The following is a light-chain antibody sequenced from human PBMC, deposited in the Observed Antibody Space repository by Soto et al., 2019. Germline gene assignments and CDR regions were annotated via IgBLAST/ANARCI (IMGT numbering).Light chain of an antibody. V-gene: IGLV2-8*01. CDR2: EVV. CDR3: SAYGGDNNVV. J-gene: IGLJ2*01. Sequence: QSVLTQPPSASGSPGQSVTISCTGTSSDVGGDNYVSWYQQHPGAAPKLMIYEVVKRPSGVPDRFSGSKSGNTASLTVSGLQAEDECDYYCSAYGGDNNVVFGGGTKVTVL. CDR1: SSDVGGDNY.